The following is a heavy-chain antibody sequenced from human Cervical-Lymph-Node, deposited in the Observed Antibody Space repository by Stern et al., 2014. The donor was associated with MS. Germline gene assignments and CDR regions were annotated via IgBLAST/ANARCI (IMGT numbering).Heavy chain of an antibody. CDR3: ARQTTAWASDV. CDR1: GYKFSIYW. D-gene: IGHD1-14*01. J-gene: IGHJ4*02. V-gene: IGHV5-51*01. Sequence: MQLVPSGAELIRPGESLKISCKGSGYKFSIYWIAWVRQMPGKGLEWMGIIYPGDSETRYSPSFQGQVTMSADKSPSTAYLQWSSLNASDTAMYFCARQTTAWASDVWGQGTLVTVSS. CDR2: IYPGDSET.